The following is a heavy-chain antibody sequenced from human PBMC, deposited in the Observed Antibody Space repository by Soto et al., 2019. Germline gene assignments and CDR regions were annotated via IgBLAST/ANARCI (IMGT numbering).Heavy chain of an antibody. CDR2: INPNSGGT. V-gene: IGHV1-2*02. J-gene: IGHJ6*02. D-gene: IGHD2-15*01. CDR3: ARGHRTVKTYEDIVVVVAATRVNYYYGMDV. CDR1: GYTFTGYY. Sequence: ASVKVSGKASGYTFTGYYMHWVRQAPGQGLEWMGWINPNSGGTNYAQKFQGRVTMTRDTSISTAYMELSRLRSDDTAVYYCARGHRTVKTYEDIVVVVAATRVNYYYGMDVWGQGTTVTVSS.